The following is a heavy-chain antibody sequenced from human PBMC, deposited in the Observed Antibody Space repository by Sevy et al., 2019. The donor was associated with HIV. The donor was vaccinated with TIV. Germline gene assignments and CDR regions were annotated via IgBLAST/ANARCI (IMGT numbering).Heavy chain of an antibody. J-gene: IGHJ4*02. CDR2: INSGGGST. Sequence: GGSLRLSCAASGFTFTEFVMSWVRQAPGKGLEWVSTINSGGGSTYYADSVKGRFTISRDNSQNTLDLQMNSLRAEDTDVYDCAKDVVGGYYDSSGYSDHWGQGTLVTVSS. CDR1: GFTFTEFV. D-gene: IGHD3-22*01. CDR3: AKDVVGGYYDSSGYSDH. V-gene: IGHV3-23*01.